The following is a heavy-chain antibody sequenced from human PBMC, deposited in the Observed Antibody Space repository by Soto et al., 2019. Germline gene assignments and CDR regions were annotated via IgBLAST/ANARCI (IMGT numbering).Heavy chain of an antibody. CDR3: AASAAMPPYFAS. J-gene: IGHJ4*02. Sequence: SETLSLTCTVSGGSISSSSFHWGWIRQPPGKGLEWIGFISYIGTTYYNPSLKSRVSISVDTSKNQFSLKLTSVTAADTAVYYCAASAAMPPYFASWGQGTLVTVSS. D-gene: IGHD2-2*01. V-gene: IGHV4-39*01. CDR2: ISYIGTT. CDR1: GGSISSSSFH.